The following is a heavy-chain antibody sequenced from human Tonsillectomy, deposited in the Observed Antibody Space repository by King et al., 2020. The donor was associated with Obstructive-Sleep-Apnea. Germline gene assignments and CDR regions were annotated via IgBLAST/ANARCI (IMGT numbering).Heavy chain of an antibody. V-gene: IGHV4-31*03. D-gene: IGHD3-22*01. J-gene: IGHJ3*02. CDR2: IYYSGST. CDR3: ARDQDSSGYYSGAFDI. Sequence: VQLQESGPGLVKPSQTLSLNCTVSGGSISSGGYYWSWIRQHPGKGLEWIGYIYYSGSTYYNPSLKSRFTISVDTSKNQFSLKLSSVTAADTAVYYCARDQDSSGYYSGAFDIWGQGTMVTVSS. CDR1: GGSISSGGYY.